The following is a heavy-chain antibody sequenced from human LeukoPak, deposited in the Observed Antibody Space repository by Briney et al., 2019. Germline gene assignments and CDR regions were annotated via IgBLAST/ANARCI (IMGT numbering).Heavy chain of an antibody. Sequence: GGSLRLSCVASGFTFSSYAMGWVRQAPGKRPEWVSSLTDSGGTTYYVDSVKGRFTISRDNSKNTLYVQMNSLRAEDTAVYYCARDAFNSGSYYPYYWGQGTLVTVSS. J-gene: IGHJ4*02. D-gene: IGHD1-26*01. CDR1: GFTFSSYA. CDR2: LTDSGGTT. V-gene: IGHV3-23*01. CDR3: ARDAFNSGSYYPYY.